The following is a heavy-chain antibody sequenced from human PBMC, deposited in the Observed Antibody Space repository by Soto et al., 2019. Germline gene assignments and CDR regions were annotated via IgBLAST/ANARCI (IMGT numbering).Heavy chain of an antibody. D-gene: IGHD2-21*02. Sequence: LRLSCAASGFNFSNHWMHWVRQRPGEGLVWVSRITSDGKSKAYAESVKGRFAISRDNAKNTLYLQMNGLTAEDTAVHYCARESGDWPLNWFDPWGQGTLVTVSS. CDR1: GFNFSNHW. CDR2: ITSDGKSK. CDR3: ARESGDWPLNWFDP. J-gene: IGHJ5*02. V-gene: IGHV3-74*01.